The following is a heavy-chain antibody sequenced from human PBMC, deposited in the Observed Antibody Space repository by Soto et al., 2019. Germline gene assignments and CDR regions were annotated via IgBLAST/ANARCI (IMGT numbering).Heavy chain of an antibody. V-gene: IGHV3-74*01. Sequence: GGSLRLSCAASGFTFSSYWMHWARQAPGKGLVRVSRINSDGSSTSYADSVKGRFTISRDNAKNTLYLQMNSLRADDTAVYYRERAPTVTAMGHNYCYGMVVWGQG. J-gene: IGHJ6*02. D-gene: IGHD5-18*01. CDR2: INSDGSST. CDR3: ERAPTVTAMGHNYCYGMVV. CDR1: GFTFSSYW.